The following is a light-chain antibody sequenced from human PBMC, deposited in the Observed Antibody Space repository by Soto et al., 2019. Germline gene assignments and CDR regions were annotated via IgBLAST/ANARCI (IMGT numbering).Light chain of an antibody. J-gene: IGKJ5*01. CDR2: AAS. Sequence: EIVLTQSPGTLSLSPGERATLSCRASQSVSSSYLAWYQQKPGQPPRLLIYAASSRATGIPDRFSGSGSGTDFTLTISRLEPEDFAVYYCQRYGSSPLVTFGQGTRLEIK. CDR3: QRYGSSPLVT. CDR1: QSVSSSY. V-gene: IGKV3-20*01.